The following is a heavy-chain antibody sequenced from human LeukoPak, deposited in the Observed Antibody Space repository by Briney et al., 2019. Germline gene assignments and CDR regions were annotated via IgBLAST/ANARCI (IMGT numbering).Heavy chain of an antibody. CDR1: GFTFSDYY. CDR2: ISSSGSTI. V-gene: IGHV3-11*04. D-gene: IGHD3-16*02. J-gene: IGHJ4*02. Sequence: GGSLRLSCAASGFTFSDYYMSWIRQAPGKGLEWVSYISSSGSTIYYADSVKGRFTISRDNAKNSLYLQMNSLRAEDTAVYYCARADYVWGSYRLPLYYFDYWGQGTLVTVSS. CDR3: ARADYVWGSYRLPLYYFDY.